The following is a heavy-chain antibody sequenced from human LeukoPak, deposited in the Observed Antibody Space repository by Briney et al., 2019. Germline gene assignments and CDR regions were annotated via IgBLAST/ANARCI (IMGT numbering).Heavy chain of an antibody. V-gene: IGHV4-59*01. J-gene: IGHJ5*02. Sequence: PSETLSLTCTVSGGSISYYYWTWIRQSPGKGLEWIGQIYYTGSTYYNPSLKRRVTISVDTSRNQFSLNLTSVTAADTAVYHCARGGTYNDILPFDPWGQGTLVTVSS. CDR1: GGSISYYY. D-gene: IGHD3-9*01. CDR2: IYYTGST. CDR3: ARGGTYNDILPFDP.